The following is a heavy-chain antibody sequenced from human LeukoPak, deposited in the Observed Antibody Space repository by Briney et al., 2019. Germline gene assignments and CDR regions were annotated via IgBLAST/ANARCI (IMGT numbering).Heavy chain of an antibody. V-gene: IGHV4-34*01. CDR3: ARGPYCGGDCYSHLDY. CDR2: INHSGST. D-gene: IGHD2-21*02. CDR1: GGSFSGYY. J-gene: IGHJ4*02. Sequence: SETLSLTCAVYGGSFSGYYWSWIRQPPGKGLEWIGEINHSGSTNYNPSLKSRVTISVDTSKNQFSLKLSSVTAADTAVYYCARGPYCGGDCYSHLDYWGQGTLLTFSS.